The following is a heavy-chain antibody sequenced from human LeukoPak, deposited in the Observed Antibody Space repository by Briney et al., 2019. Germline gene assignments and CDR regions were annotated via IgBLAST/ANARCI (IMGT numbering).Heavy chain of an antibody. CDR2: IKQDGSEK. D-gene: IGHD5-12*01. CDR3: ARWAIVATDWAFDY. Sequence: PGGSLRLSCAASGFTFSSYWMSWVRQAPGKGLEWVANIKQDGSEKYYVDSVKGRFTISRDNAKNSLYLQMNSLRAEDTAVYYCARWAIVATDWAFDYWGQGTLVTVSS. J-gene: IGHJ4*02. CDR1: GFTFSSYW. V-gene: IGHV3-7*01.